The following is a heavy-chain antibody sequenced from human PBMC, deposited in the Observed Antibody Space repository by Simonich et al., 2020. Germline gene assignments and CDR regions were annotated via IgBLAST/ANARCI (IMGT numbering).Heavy chain of an antibody. CDR3: ARRPRLTNFADAFDI. J-gene: IGHJ3*02. CDR1: GGSISSSSYY. V-gene: IGHV4-39*01. Sequence: QVQLQQWGAGLLKPSETLSLTCTVSGGSISSSSYYWGWIRQPPGKGLGWIGSIYYNGSTYYNPSLKSRVTISVDTSKNQFSLKLSSVTAADTAVYYCARRPRLTNFADAFDIWGQGTMVTVSS. CDR2: IYYNGST. D-gene: IGHD4-4*01.